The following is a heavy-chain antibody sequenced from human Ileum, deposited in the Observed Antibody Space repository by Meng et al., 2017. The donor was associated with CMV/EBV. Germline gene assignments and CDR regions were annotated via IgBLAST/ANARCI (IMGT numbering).Heavy chain of an antibody. Sequence: SVKVSCKASGGTFSSYTISWVRQAPGQGLEWMGRIIPILGIANYAQKFQGRVTITADKSTSTAYMELSSLRSEDTAVYYCARERGDCSSTSCYKDGDDYWGQGTLVT. V-gene: IGHV1-69*04. CDR1: GGTFSSYT. CDR3: ARERGDCSSTSCYKDGDDY. D-gene: IGHD2-2*02. J-gene: IGHJ4*02. CDR2: IIPILGIA.